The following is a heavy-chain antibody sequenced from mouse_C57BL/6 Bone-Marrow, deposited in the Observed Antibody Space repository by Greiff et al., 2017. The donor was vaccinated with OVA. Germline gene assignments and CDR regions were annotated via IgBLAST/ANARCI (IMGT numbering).Heavy chain of an antibody. D-gene: IGHD3-1*01. CDR1: GYTFTSYW. V-gene: IGHV1-59*01. J-gene: IGHJ4*01. CDR2: IDPSDSYT. Sequence: QVQLQQPGAELVRPGTSVKLSCKASGYTFTSYWMHWVKQRPGQGLEWIGVIDPSDSYTNYNQKFKGKATLTVDTSSSTAYMQLSSLTSEDSAVYYCARPGHYYAMDYWGQGTSVTVSS. CDR3: ARPGHYYAMDY.